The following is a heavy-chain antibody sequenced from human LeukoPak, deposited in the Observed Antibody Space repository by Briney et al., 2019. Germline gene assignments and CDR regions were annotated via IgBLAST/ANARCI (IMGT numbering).Heavy chain of an antibody. CDR2: IYHSGST. D-gene: IGHD2-2*01. J-gene: IGHJ4*02. V-gene: IGHV4-38-2*01. CDR3: ARVRGYCSSTSCYFFDY. Sequence: PSETLSLTCAVSGYSISSGYYWGWIRQPPGKGLEWIGSIYHSGSTYYNPSLKSRVTISVDTSKNQFSLKLSSVTAADTAVYYCARVRGYCSSTSCYFFDYWGQGTLVTVSS. CDR1: GYSISSGYY.